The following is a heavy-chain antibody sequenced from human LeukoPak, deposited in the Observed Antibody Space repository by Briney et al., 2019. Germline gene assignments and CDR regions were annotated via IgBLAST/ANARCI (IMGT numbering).Heavy chain of an antibody. Sequence: SGTLSLTCAVSGGSISSSNWWSWVRQPPGKGLEWIGEIYHSGSTNYNPSLKSRVTISVDTSKNQFSLKLSSVTAADTAVYYCARAPYYYDSSGYTEFDYWGQGTLVTVSS. CDR2: IYHSGST. D-gene: IGHD3-22*01. CDR3: ARAPYYYDSSGYTEFDY. V-gene: IGHV4-4*02. J-gene: IGHJ4*02. CDR1: GGSISSSNW.